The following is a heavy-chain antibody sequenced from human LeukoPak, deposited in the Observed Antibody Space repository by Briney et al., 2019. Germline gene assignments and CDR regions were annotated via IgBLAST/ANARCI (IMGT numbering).Heavy chain of an antibody. CDR2: ISSSSSAI. D-gene: IGHD3-9*01. CDR1: GFTFSSYS. Sequence: GGSLRLSCAASGFTFSSYSMNWVRQAPGKGLEWVSYISSSSSAIYYADSVKGRFTISRDNAKNSLYLQMNSLRAEDTAVYYCARAARNGYFDWLLRPIDYWGQGTLVTVSS. V-gene: IGHV3-48*04. CDR3: ARAARNGYFDWLLRPIDY. J-gene: IGHJ4*02.